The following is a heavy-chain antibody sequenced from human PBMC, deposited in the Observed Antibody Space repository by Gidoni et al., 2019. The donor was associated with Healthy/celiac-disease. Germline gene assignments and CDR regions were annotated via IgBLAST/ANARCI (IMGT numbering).Heavy chain of an antibody. V-gene: IGHV1-8*01. Sequence: VQLVQSGAEVKEPGASVKVSCKTSGYTFTNYDINWVRQAPGQGREWMGWMNPNSGNTGYAQKFQGRVTMTRNTPISTALMELSSLTSEDTAVYYCARLTFLGYNYAPNDFWGQGTLVTVSS. J-gene: IGHJ4*02. CDR2: MNPNSGNT. CDR1: GYTFTNYD. CDR3: ARLTFLGYNYAPNDF. D-gene: IGHD5-18*01.